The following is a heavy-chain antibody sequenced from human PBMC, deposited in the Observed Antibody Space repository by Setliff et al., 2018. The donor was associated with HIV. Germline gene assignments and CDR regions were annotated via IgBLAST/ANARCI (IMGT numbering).Heavy chain of an antibody. D-gene: IGHD2-15*01. CDR1: FYSISSSGYY. V-gene: IGHV4-38-2*01. Sequence: SETLSLTCAVSFYSISSSGYYWGWLRQPPGKGLEWIGSIYHSGSTYYNPSLKSRVTISVDTSKNQFSLKLSSVTAADTAVYYCARSVPRYCSGGSCYPPLFDYWGQGTLVTVSS. J-gene: IGHJ4*02. CDR2: IYHSGST. CDR3: ARSVPRYCSGGSCYPPLFDY.